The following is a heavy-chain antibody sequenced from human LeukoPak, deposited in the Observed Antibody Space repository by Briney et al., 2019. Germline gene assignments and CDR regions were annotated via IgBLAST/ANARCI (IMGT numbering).Heavy chain of an antibody. V-gene: IGHV3-7*01. CDR1: GFTVSGNW. J-gene: IGHJ4*02. CDR3: ARESLYYGSGSYSSY. CDR2: IKQDGSDK. D-gene: IGHD3-10*01. Sequence: GGSLRLSCAASGFTVSGNWMSWVRQAPGKGLEWVATIKQDGSDKYYVDSVKGRFSISRDNAENSLYLQMNSLRAEDTAVYYCARESLYYGSGSYSSYWGQGTLVTVSS.